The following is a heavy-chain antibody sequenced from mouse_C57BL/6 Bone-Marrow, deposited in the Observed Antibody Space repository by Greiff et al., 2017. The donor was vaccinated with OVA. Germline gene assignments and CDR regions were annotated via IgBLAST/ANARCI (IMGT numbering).Heavy chain of an antibody. CDR3: TTGLYYYAYYFDY. Sequence: VQLKESGAELVRPGASVTLSCTASGFNIKDDYMHWVKQRPEQGLEWIGWIDPGSGDTAYASKFQGKATITADTSSNTAYLQRSSLTSEYTAVYYCTTGLYYYAYYFDYWGQGTTLTVSS. J-gene: IGHJ2*01. CDR2: IDPGSGDT. D-gene: IGHD1-1*01. CDR1: GFNIKDDY. V-gene: IGHV14-4*01.